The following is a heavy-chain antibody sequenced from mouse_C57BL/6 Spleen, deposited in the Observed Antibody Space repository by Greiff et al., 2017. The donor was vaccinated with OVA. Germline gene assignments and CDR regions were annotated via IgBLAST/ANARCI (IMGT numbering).Heavy chain of an antibody. Sequence: EVKLQESGPELVKPGASVKIPCKASGYTFTDYNMDWVKQSHGKSLEWIGDINPNNGGTIYNQKFKGKATLTVDKSSSTAYMELRSLTSEDTAVYYCARRFGYFDVWGTGTTVTVSS. V-gene: IGHV1-18*01. CDR1: GYTFTDYN. J-gene: IGHJ1*03. CDR2: INPNNGGT. CDR3: ARRFGYFDV.